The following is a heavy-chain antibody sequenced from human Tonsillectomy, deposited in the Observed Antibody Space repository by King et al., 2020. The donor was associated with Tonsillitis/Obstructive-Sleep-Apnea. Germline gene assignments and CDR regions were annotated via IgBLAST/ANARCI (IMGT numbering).Heavy chain of an antibody. CDR1: GFSLSTSGVG. V-gene: IGHV2-5*02. CDR3: AHRRGSSIAARPAKFSDYSYYYYMDV. D-gene: IGHD6-6*01. Sequence: TLKESGPTLVKPTQTLTLTCTFSGFSLSTSGVGVGWIRQPPGKALEWLALIYWDDDKRYSPSLKSRLTITKDTSKNQVVLTMTNMDPVDTATYYCAHRRGSSIAARPAKFSDYSYYYYMDVWGKGTTVTVSS. J-gene: IGHJ6*03. CDR2: IYWDDDK.